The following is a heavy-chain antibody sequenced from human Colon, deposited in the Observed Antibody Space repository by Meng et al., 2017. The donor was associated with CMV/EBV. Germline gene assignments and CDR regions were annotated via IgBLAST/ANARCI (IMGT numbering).Heavy chain of an antibody. J-gene: IGHJ4*02. CDR2: VNPDTKTT. Sequence: CKASGDTPPGYTMYWVRQAPGQGLEWLEWVNPDTKTTRYSQKFEGRVAMTTDSSTNTVYMHLDGLTSDDTAVYYCARGPLSGWQPDWGQGTLVTVSS. V-gene: IGHV1-8*01. CDR1: GDTPPGYT. D-gene: IGHD6-19*01. CDR3: ARGPLSGWQPD.